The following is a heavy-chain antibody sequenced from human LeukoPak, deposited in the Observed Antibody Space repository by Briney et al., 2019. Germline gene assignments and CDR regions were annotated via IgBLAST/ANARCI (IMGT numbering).Heavy chain of an antibody. V-gene: IGHV1-69*13. CDR2: IIPIFGTA. J-gene: IGHJ4*02. Sequence: SVEVSCKASGGTFSSYAISWVRQAPGQGLEWMGGIIPIFGTANYAQKFQGRVTITADESTSTAYMELSSLRSEDTAVYYCATRPGYSNYVLDYWGQGTLVTVSS. CDR3: ATRPGYSNYVLDY. D-gene: IGHD4-11*01. CDR1: GGTFSSYA.